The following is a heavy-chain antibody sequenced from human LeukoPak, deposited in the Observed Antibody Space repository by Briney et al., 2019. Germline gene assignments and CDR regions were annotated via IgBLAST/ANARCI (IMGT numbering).Heavy chain of an antibody. V-gene: IGHV3-30-3*01. CDR1: GFTFSTYT. Sequence: GGSLRLSCTASGFTFSTYTMHWARQAPGKGLEWVAVISYDGTNKYYADSMKGRFTISRDNSKNTLYLQMNSLRAEDTAVYYCARALDEGARFDYWGQGTLVTVSS. J-gene: IGHJ4*02. CDR2: ISYDGTNK. CDR3: ARALDEGARFDY.